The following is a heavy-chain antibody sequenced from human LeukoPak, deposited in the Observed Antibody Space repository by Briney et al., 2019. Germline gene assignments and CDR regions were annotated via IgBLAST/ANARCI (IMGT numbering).Heavy chain of an antibody. Sequence: ASVKVSCKVSGYTLTELSMHWVRQAPGKGLEWMGGFDPEDGETIYAQKFQGRVTMTEDTSTDTAYMELSSLRSEDTAVYYCATLYSSGWLNYFDYWGQGTPVTVSS. J-gene: IGHJ4*02. CDR1: GYTLTELS. CDR3: ATLYSSGWLNYFDY. CDR2: FDPEDGET. D-gene: IGHD6-19*01. V-gene: IGHV1-24*01.